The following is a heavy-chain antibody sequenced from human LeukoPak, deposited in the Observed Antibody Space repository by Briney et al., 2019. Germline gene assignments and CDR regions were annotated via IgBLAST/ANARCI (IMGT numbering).Heavy chain of an antibody. CDR3: ARDYCSSTSCLFDY. V-gene: IGHV1-2*06. Sequence: ASVKVSCKASGYTFTGYHIHWVRQAPGQGLEWMGRINPNSGDTNYAQKFQGRVTMTRDTSISTAYMELSRLRSDDTAVYHCARDYCSSTSCLFDYWGQGTLVTVSS. J-gene: IGHJ4*02. D-gene: IGHD2-2*01. CDR1: GYTFTGYH. CDR2: INPNSGDT.